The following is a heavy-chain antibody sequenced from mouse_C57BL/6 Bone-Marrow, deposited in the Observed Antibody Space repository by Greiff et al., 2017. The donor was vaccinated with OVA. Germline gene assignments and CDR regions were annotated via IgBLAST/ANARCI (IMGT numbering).Heavy chain of an antibody. D-gene: IGHD3-2*02. CDR2: IFPGSGST. V-gene: IGHV1-56*01. Sequence: QVQLQQSGPELVRPGASVKISCKAPGYTFTSHWMQWVRQRPGQGLEWIGEIFPGSGSTYYNEKFKGKATLTVDTSSSTAYLQLSSLTSEDSAVYFCARSQLRLRYFDYWGQGTTLTVSS. CDR3: ARSQLRLRYFDY. CDR1: GYTFTSHW. J-gene: IGHJ2*01.